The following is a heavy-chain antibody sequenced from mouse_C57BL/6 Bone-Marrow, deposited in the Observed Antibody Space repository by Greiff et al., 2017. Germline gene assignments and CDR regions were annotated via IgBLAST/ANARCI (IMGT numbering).Heavy chain of an antibody. Sequence: EVKLMESGGGLVQPGESLKLSCESNEYEFPSHDMSWVRKTPEKRLELVAAINSDGGSTYYPDTMEIRFIISRDNTKKTLYLQMSSLRSEDTALYYCARRRLLSWFAYWGQGTLVTVSA. CDR3: ARRRLLSWFAY. CDR2: INSDGGST. J-gene: IGHJ3*01. D-gene: IGHD1-1*02. CDR1: EYEFPSHD. V-gene: IGHV5-2*01.